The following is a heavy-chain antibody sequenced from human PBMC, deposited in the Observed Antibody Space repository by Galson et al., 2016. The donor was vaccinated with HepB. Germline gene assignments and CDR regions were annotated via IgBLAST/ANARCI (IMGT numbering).Heavy chain of an antibody. J-gene: IGHJ5*02. CDR3: ARVKGGCSSHSCVLDP. CDR2: IYHSEGS. V-gene: IGHV4-4*02. CDR1: GFTFSSYAM. Sequence: SLRLSCAASGFTFSSYAMSWVRQAPGKRLEWIGEIYHSEGSYYNPSLKSRVTISVDKSKNQFSLNLTSVTAADTAVYYCARVKGGCSSHSCVLDPWGQGTLVTVSS. D-gene: IGHD2-2*01.